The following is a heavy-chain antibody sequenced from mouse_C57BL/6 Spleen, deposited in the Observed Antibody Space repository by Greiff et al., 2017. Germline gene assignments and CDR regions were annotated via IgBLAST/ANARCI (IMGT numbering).Heavy chain of an antibody. Sequence: EVQGVESGGGLVQPGGSLSLSCAASGFTFTDYYMSWVRQPPGKALEWLGFIRNKANGYTTEYSASVKGRFTISRDNSQSILYLQMTALRAEDSASSYCARYRAAQAYMDYWGQGTTLTVSS. CDR3: ARYRAAQAYMDY. V-gene: IGHV7-3*01. CDR2: IRNKANGYTT. CDR1: GFTFTDYY. D-gene: IGHD3-2*02. J-gene: IGHJ2*01.